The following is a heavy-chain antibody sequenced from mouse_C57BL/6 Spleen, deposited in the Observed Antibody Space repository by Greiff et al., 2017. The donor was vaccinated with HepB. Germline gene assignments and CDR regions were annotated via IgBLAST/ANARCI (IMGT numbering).Heavy chain of an antibody. CDR3: ATVVGDFDY. V-gene: IGHV1-19*01. Sequence: VQLKQSGPVLVKPGASVKMSCKASGYTFTDYYMNWVKQSHGKSLEWIGVINPYNGGTSYNQKFKGKATLTVDKSSSTAYMELNSLTSEDSAVYYCATVVGDFDYWGQGTTLTVSS. D-gene: IGHD1-1*01. CDR2: INPYNGGT. J-gene: IGHJ2*01. CDR1: GYTFTDYY.